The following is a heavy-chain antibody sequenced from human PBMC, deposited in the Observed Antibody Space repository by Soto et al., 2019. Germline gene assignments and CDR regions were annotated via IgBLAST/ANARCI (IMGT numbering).Heavy chain of an antibody. Sequence: GSLRLSCAASGFTFSSYAMHWVRQAPGKGLEWVAVISYDGSNKYHADSVKGRFTISRDNSKNTLYLQMNSLRAEDTAVYYCAKSSHPHSSGYHDYWGQGTLVTVSS. CDR3: AKSSHPHSSGYHDY. CDR1: GFTFSSYA. V-gene: IGHV3-30-3*02. J-gene: IGHJ4*02. CDR2: ISYDGSNK. D-gene: IGHD3-22*01.